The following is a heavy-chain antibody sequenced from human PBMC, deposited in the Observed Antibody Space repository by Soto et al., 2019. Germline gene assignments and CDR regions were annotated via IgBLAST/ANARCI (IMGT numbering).Heavy chain of an antibody. CDR3: AKSPGDCTCTSCPIDYFDY. D-gene: IGHD2-2*01. Sequence: PGGSLRLSCAASGCTFSSYAMNWGRQAPRQGLEWVLVIRGSGGRISYAHSVKGRFTISIDKSKTPLYLQMNSVTAADTAVYYCAKSPGDCTCTSCPIDYFDYWGQGTRVTVSS. CDR2: IRGSGGRI. V-gene: IGHV3-23*01. CDR1: GCTFSSYA. J-gene: IGHJ4*02.